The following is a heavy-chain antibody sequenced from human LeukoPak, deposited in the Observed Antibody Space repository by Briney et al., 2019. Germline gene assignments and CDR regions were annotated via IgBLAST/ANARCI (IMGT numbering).Heavy chain of an antibody. CDR3: ARDPGIVVAGGFPSAL. V-gene: IGHV3-48*02. J-gene: IGHJ4*02. CDR1: GFPFNSHH. Sequence: GGSLRLSCAASGFPFNSHHMNWVRQAPGRGLEWISYISSGSNAIYYADSVKGRFTTSRDNAKNSLYLHMNSLRDEDTAVYYCARDPGIVVAGGFPSALWGQGTLVIVSS. D-gene: IGHD6-19*01. CDR2: ISSGSNAI.